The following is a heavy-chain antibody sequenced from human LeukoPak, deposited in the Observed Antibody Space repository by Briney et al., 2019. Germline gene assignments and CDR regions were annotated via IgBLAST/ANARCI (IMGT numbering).Heavy chain of an antibody. CDR3: ARDPAIAADGLDY. J-gene: IGHJ4*02. V-gene: IGHV4-34*01. CDR2: INHSGST. Sequence: SETLSLTCAVYGGSFSGYYWSWIRQPPGKGLEWIGEINHSGSTNYNPSLKSRVTISVDTSKNQFSLKLSSVTAADTAVYYCARDPAIAADGLDYWGQGTLVTVSS. D-gene: IGHD6-13*01. CDR1: GGSFSGYY.